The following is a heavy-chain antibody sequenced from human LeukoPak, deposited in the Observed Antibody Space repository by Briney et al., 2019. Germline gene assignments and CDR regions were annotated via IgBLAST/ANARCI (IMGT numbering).Heavy chain of an antibody. CDR2: IGTAGDT. D-gene: IGHD3-9*01. V-gene: IGHV3-13*01. Sequence: PGGSLRLSCAASGFTFSSYDMHWVRQATGKGLEWVSAIGTAGDTYYPGSVKGRFTISRENAKNSLCLQMNSLRAGDTAVYYCARGYDILTGDNYFDYWGQGTLVTVSS. CDR1: GFTFSSYD. J-gene: IGHJ4*02. CDR3: ARGYDILTGDNYFDY.